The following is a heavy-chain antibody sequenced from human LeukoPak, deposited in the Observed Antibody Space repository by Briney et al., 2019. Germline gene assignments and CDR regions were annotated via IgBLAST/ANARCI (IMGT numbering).Heavy chain of an antibody. D-gene: IGHD5-18*01. J-gene: IGHJ4*02. Sequence: SETLSLTCAVSGGSISSSSYYWGWIRQPPGKGLEWIGNIYYSGSTYYNPSLKSRVTISVDTSKNQFSLKLNSVTAADTAVYYCARGSGPDTAMVYWGQGTLVTVSS. V-gene: IGHV4-39*07. CDR2: IYYSGST. CDR1: GGSISSSSYY. CDR3: ARGSGPDTAMVY.